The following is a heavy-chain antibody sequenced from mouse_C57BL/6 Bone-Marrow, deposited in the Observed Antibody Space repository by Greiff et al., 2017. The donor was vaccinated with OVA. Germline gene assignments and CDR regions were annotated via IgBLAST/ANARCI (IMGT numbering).Heavy chain of an antibody. J-gene: IGHJ2*01. CDR2: ISSGGSYT. Sequence: EVQGVESGGDLVKPGGSLKLSCAASGFTFSSYGMSWVRQTPDKRLEWVATISSGGSYTYYPDSVKGRFTISRDNAKNTLYLQMSSRKSEDTAMYYCARQDYWGQGTTLTVSS. CDR1: GFTFSSYG. V-gene: IGHV5-6*01. CDR3: ARQDY.